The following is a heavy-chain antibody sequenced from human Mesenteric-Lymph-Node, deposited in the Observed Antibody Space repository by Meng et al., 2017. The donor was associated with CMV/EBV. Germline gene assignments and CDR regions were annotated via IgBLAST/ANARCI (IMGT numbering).Heavy chain of an antibody. J-gene: IGHJ4*02. CDR3: ARAPYDSSGY. D-gene: IGHD3-22*01. CDR1: GFIFSNYE. CDR2: IKSDGSST. Sequence: GESLKISCAASGFIFSNYEMNWVRQAPGKGLVWVSRIKSDGSSTSYADSVRGRLTMSRDNAKNTLYLQMNSLRAEDTAVYYCARAPYDSSGYWGQGTLVTVSS. V-gene: IGHV3-74*01.